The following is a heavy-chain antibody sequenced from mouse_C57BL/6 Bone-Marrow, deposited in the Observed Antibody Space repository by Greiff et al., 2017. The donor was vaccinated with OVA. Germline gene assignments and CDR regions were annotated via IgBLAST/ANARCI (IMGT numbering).Heavy chain of an antibody. CDR1: CYTFTSYW. J-gene: IGHJ4*01. V-gene: IGHV1-64*01. D-gene: IGHD4-1*01. CDR3: AKLGRAKYY. Sequence: VQLKQPGAELVKPGASVKLSCKASCYTFTSYWMHWVKQRPGHGLEWIGMIHPNSGSSNYNEKFNRQATLTLDKYSSTAYMQLSSLTSEDSAFYYSAKLGRAKYYWGQGTTVT. CDR2: IHPNSGSS.